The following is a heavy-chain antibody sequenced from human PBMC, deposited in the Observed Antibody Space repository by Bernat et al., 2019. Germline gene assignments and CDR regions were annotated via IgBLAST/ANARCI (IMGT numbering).Heavy chain of an antibody. CDR3: ARQIAAAGPTVFDY. CDR1: GGSISSSSYY. Sequence: QLQLQESGPGLVKPSETLSLTCTVSGGSISSSSYYWGWIRQPPGKRLEWIGSIYYSGSTYYNPSLKSRVTISVDTSKNQFSLKLSSVTAADTAVYYCARQIAAAGPTVFDYWGQGTLVTVSS. D-gene: IGHD6-13*01. CDR2: IYYSGST. V-gene: IGHV4-39*01. J-gene: IGHJ4*02.